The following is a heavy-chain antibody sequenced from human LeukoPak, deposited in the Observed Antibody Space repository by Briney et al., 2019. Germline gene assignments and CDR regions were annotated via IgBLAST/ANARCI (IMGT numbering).Heavy chain of an antibody. CDR1: GYTFTGYY. V-gene: IGHV1-2*06. J-gene: IGHJ5*02. CDR3: ASSGSGSYENWFDP. Sequence: GASVKVSCKASGYTFTGYYMHWVRQAPGQGLEWMGRINPNSGGTNYAQKFQGRVTMTRDTSISTAYMELSRLRSDDTAVYYCASSGSGSYENWFDPWGQGTLVTVSS. D-gene: IGHD1-26*01. CDR2: INPNSGGT.